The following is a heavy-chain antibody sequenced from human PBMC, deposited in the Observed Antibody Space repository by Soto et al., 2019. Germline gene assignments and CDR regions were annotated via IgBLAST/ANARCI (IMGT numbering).Heavy chain of an antibody. D-gene: IGHD6-19*01. V-gene: IGHV3-53*04. J-gene: IGHJ3*02. CDR1: GFTVSSNY. Sequence: EVQLVESGGGLVQPGGSLRLSCAASGFTVSSNYMSWVRQAPGKGLEWVSVIYSGGSTYYADSVKGRFTISRHNSKNTLYLQMNSLRAEDTAVYYCARVIAVAGTDAFDIWGQGTMVTVSS. CDR3: ARVIAVAGTDAFDI. CDR2: IYSGGST.